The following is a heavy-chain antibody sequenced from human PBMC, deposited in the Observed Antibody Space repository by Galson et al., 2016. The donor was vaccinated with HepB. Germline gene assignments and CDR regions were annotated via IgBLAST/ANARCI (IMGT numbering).Heavy chain of an antibody. Sequence: SLRLSCAGSEFTFSSYGLSWVRQAPGKGLEWVSGISGSGSLPYYADSVKGRFTISRDNSKNTLHLQMSSLRAEDTAVYYCARAGFYGSGIYHYYAMDVWGQGTTVTVSS. J-gene: IGHJ6*02. D-gene: IGHD3-10*01. CDR2: ISGSGSLP. V-gene: IGHV3-23*01. CDR3: ARAGFYGSGIYHYYAMDV. CDR1: EFTFSSYG.